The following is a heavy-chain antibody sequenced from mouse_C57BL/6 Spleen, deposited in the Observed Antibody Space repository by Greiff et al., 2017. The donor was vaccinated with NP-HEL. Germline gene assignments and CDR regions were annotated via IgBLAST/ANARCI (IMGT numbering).Heavy chain of an antibody. V-gene: IGHV1-15*01. CDR3: TRRDDYDTYYAMDY. J-gene: IGHJ4*01. Sequence: QVQLKESGAELVRPGASVTLSCKASGYTFTDYEMHWVKQTPVHGLEWIGAIDPETGGTAYNQKFKGKAILTADKSSSTAYMELRSLTSEDSAVYYCTRRDDYDTYYAMDYWGQGTSVTVSS. D-gene: IGHD2-4*01. CDR1: GYTFTDYE. CDR2: IDPETGGT.